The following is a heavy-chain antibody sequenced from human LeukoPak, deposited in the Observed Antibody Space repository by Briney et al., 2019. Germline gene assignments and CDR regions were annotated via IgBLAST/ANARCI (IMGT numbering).Heavy chain of an antibody. D-gene: IGHD6-19*01. Sequence: GASVKVSCKASGGTFSSYAISWVRQAPGQGREWMGGIIPIFGTANYAQKFQGRVTITADKSTSTAYMELSSLRSEDTAVYYCARTRIAVARFDYWGQGTLVTVSS. CDR2: IIPIFGTA. CDR1: GGTFSSYA. V-gene: IGHV1-69*06. CDR3: ARTRIAVARFDY. J-gene: IGHJ4*02.